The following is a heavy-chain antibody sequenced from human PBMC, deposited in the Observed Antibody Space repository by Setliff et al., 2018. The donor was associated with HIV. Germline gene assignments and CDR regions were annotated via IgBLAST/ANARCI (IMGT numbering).Heavy chain of an antibody. D-gene: IGHD6-19*01. CDR1: GGSFSGYH. V-gene: IGHV4-34*01. J-gene: IGHJ5*02. CDR2: INHSGST. Sequence: SETLSLTCAVYGGSFSGYHWSWIRQSPGKGLEWIGEINHSGSTNYNPSLKSRVTISVDTSKNQFSLKLSSVTAADTAVYYCARLRREEQWLVRGWFDPWGQGTLVTVSS. CDR3: ARLRREEQWLVRGWFDP.